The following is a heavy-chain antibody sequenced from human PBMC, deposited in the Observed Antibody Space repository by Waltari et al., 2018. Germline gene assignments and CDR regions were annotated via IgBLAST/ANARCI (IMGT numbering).Heavy chain of an antibody. CDR1: GCTFTKAW. D-gene: IGHD3-10*01. CDR3: ATDYGDFLGV. J-gene: IGHJ6*02. V-gene: IGHV3-15*01. CDR2: MKSEGDGGTT. Sequence: EVQLVESGGGLVKPGGSLRLSCVVSGCTFTKAWMSWVRQGPGKGLELVGRMKSEGDGGTTDYATPLKGRISLARDDSKNTVYLQMNTLKAEDTGVYFCATDYGDFLGVWGPGTTVTV.